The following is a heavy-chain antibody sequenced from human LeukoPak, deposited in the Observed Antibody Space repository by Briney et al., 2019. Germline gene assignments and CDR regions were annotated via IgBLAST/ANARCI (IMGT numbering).Heavy chain of an antibody. D-gene: IGHD1-26*01. V-gene: IGHV3-7*03. CDR2: IKQDGGGT. CDR1: GFPFSNYW. Sequence: GGSLRLSCAASGFPFSNYWMSWVRQAPGRGLEWVANIKQDGGGTYYVDSVKGRFTISKDNAKNSLYLQMNSLRAADTAVYYCVREDRSCYYHWGQGTVVIVSS. CDR3: VREDRSCYYH. J-gene: IGHJ4*02.